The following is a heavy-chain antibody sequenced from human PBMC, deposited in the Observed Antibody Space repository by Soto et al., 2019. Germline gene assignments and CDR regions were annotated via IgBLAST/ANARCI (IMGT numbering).Heavy chain of an antibody. CDR2: IYSGGST. V-gene: IGHV3-53*04. J-gene: IGHJ6*03. Sequence: EVQLVESGGGLVQPGGSLRLSCAASGFTVSSNYMSWVRQAPGKGLEWVSVIYSGGSTYYADSVKGRFTISRHNSKNTLYLQMNSLRAEDTAVYYCARVPSTYYYYYMDVWGKGTTATVSS. CDR3: ARVPSTYYYYYMDV. CDR1: GFTVSSNY.